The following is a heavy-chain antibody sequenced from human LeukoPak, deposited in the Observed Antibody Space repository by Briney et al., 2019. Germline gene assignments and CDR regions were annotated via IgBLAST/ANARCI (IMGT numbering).Heavy chain of an antibody. CDR1: GGSISSYY. V-gene: IGHV4-59*01. CDR3: ARYYTPYYYYDSSGYNAGFDY. Sequence: SETLSLTCTVSGGSISSYYWSWIRQPPGKGLEWIGYIYYSGSTNYNPSLKSRVTISVDTSKNQFSLKLSSVTAADTAVYYCARYYTPYYYYDSSGYNAGFDYWGQGTLVTVSS. J-gene: IGHJ4*02. CDR2: IYYSGST. D-gene: IGHD3-22*01.